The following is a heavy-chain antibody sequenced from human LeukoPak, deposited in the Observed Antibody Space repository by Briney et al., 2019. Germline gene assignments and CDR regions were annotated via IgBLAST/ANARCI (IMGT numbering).Heavy chain of an antibody. D-gene: IGHD6-13*01. V-gene: IGHV1-8*01. Sequence: GSVKVPCKASGNTFSSYDINWVRQATGQGLEWMGWMNPNSGNTAYAQKFQGRVTMTRNTSISTAYMELSSLRSEDTAVYYCARLIAAAGTYYYYYYMDVWDKGTTVTVSS. CDR1: GNTFSSYD. CDR3: ARLIAAAGTYYYYYYMDV. CDR2: MNPNSGNT. J-gene: IGHJ6*03.